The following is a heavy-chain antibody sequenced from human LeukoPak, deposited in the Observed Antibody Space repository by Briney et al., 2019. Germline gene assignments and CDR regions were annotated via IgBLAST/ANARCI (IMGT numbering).Heavy chain of an antibody. CDR3: ASVTGTDDY. J-gene: IGHJ4*02. CDR2: IYYSGST. V-gene: IGHV4-38-2*01. CDR1: GFTFSNAW. D-gene: IGHD1-20*01. Sequence: GSLRLSCAASGFTFSNAWMSWIRQPPGKGLEWIGSIYYSGSTYYNPSLKSRVTISVDTSKNQFSLKLSSVTAADTAVYYCASVTGTDDYWDQGTLVTVSS.